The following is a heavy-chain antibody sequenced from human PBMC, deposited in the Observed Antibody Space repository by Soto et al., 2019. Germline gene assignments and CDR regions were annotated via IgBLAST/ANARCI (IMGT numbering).Heavy chain of an antibody. V-gene: IGHV4-31*03. CDR3: ARDLRGYSRYDYLDY. CDR2: SYYTGSS. Sequence: SETLSLTCTVSGGSISSGGYYWSWIRQHPGKGLEWVGYSYYTGSSCYNPSLKSRVTISVDASKNQLSLRLASVTAADTAVYYCARDLRGYSRYDYLDYWGQGIPVTVSS. CDR1: GGSISSGGYY. D-gene: IGHD5-12*01. J-gene: IGHJ4*02.